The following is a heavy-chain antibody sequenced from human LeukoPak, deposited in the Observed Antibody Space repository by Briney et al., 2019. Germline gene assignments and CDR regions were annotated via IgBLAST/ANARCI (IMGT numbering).Heavy chain of an antibody. CDR1: GYTFTSYD. D-gene: IGHD6-13*01. J-gene: IGHJ1*01. CDR3: ARPIAAAGTGDFQH. V-gene: IGHV1-8*01. Sequence: ASVKVSCKASGYTFTSYDINWVRQATGQGLEWMGWMNPNSGNTGYAQKFQGRVTMTRNTSISTAYMELSSLRSEDTAVYYCARPIAAAGTGDFQHWGQGTLVTVSS. CDR2: MNPNSGNT.